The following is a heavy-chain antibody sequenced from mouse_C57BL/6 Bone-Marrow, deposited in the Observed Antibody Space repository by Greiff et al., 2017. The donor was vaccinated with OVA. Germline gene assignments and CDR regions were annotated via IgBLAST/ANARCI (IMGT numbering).Heavy chain of an antibody. Sequence: QVQLQQPGAELVRPGSSVKLSCKASGYTFTRYWMHWVKQRPIQGLEWIGNIDPSDSETHYNQKFKDKATLTVDKSASTAYMRLSSLASEDSAVYYCAKEMVTTQYYFDYWGQGTTLTVSS. CDR1: GYTFTRYW. CDR3: AKEMVTTQYYFDY. D-gene: IGHD2-2*01. J-gene: IGHJ2*01. V-gene: IGHV1-52*01. CDR2: IDPSDSET.